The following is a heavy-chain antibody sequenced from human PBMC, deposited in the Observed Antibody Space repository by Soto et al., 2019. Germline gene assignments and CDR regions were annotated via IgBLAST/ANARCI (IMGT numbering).Heavy chain of an antibody. CDR3: ARRRYCGYDCYPKQYYGMDV. V-gene: IGHV1-69*08. D-gene: IGHD2-21*02. Sequence: QVQLVQSGAEVKKPGSSVRVSCRSSGDTFSSYIVNWLRLAPGRGMEWMGRVIPVLTTTDYAQNFRGRVTISADRSTNTVYLDLSSLRYDDTAVYYCARRRYCGYDCYPKQYYGMDVWGQGSLVTVAS. J-gene: IGHJ6*02. CDR2: VIPVLTTT. CDR1: GDTFSSYI.